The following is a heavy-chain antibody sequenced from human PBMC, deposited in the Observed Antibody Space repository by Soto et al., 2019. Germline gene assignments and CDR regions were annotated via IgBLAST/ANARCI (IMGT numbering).Heavy chain of an antibody. D-gene: IGHD3-16*01. V-gene: IGHV3-72*01. J-gene: IGHJ3*01. Sequence: EVQLVESGGGLVQPGVSTRLSCAVSGFSFSDHHMDWVRQAPGRGLEWVGRIRNKANSDTTEYAESMKGRFTISKDDSKDSVYLQMNSLKADDTATYYCGRVGGRRGGSNGFDFSGQGTLVTVSS. CDR3: GRVGGRRGGSNGFDF. CDR2: IRNKANSDTT. CDR1: GFSFSDHH.